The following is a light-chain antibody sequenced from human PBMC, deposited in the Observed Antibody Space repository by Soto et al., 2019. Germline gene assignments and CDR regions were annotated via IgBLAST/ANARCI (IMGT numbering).Light chain of an antibody. V-gene: IGKV1-12*01. J-gene: IGKJ5*01. CDR1: RDISTW. Sequence: DIQMTQSPSSVSASVGDRVTITCRASRDISTWLAWYQQKPGTAPKLLIYAASSLQSGVPSRFSGSGSGTDITLTISNLQPEDFATYYCQQSDSFPWTFGQGTRLDIK. CDR3: QQSDSFPWT. CDR2: AAS.